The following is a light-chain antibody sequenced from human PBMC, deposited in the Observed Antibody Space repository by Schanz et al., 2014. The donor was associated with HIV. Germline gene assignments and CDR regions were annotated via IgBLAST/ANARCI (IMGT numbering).Light chain of an antibody. CDR1: QSVSSIY. Sequence: EIVLTQSPGTLSLSPGERATLSCRASQSVSSIYLAWYQHKPGQAPRLLIYGAFTRATGIPVRFSGRGSGTEFTLTISGLQSEDFALYYCQQYSDWPPSTFGQGTKVEIK. CDR2: GAF. V-gene: IGKV3-15*01. J-gene: IGKJ2*01. CDR3: QQYSDWPPST.